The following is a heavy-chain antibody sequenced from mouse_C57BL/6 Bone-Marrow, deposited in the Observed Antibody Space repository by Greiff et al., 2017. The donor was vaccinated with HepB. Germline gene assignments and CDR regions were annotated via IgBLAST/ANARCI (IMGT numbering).Heavy chain of an antibody. D-gene: IGHD2-4*01. CDR1: GYTFTSYW. CDR3: ARWVYYDYSYFDY. CDR2: IDPSDSYT. Sequence: QVQLQQPGAELVMPGASVKLSCKASGYTFTSYWMHWVKQRPGQGLEWIGEIDPSDSYTNYNQKFKGKSTLTVDKSSSTAYMQLSSLTSEGSAVYYCARWVYYDYSYFDYWGQGTTRTVSS. J-gene: IGHJ2*01. V-gene: IGHV1-69*01.